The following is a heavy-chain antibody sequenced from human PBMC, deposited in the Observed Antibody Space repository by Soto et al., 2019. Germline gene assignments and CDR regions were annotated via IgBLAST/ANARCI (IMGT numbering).Heavy chain of an antibody. CDR2: IDPDGSVK. V-gene: IGHV3-7*01. Sequence: GGSLRLSCAASGFSFSAYWINWVRQTPGKGLEWVANIDPDGSVKNYAESVKGRFTISRDNAKNSLYLQMNSLRAEDTAVYSCARGYDYLIDYWGQGTLVTVSS. D-gene: IGHD3-22*01. CDR1: GFSFSAYW. J-gene: IGHJ4*02. CDR3: ARGYDYLIDY.